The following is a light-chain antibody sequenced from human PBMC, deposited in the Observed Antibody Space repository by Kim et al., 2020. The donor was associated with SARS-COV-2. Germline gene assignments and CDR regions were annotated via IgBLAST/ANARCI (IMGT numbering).Light chain of an antibody. CDR3: SSCTTSSTYV. J-gene: IGLJ1*01. CDR1: SSDVGGYDY. V-gene: IGLV2-14*03. CDR2: DVS. Sequence: GHSITISCTVTSSDVGGYDYVSWYQHHPGKAPKLMIYDVSKRPSGVSNRFSGSKSGNTASLTISGLQAEDEADYFCSSCTTSSTYVFGTGTKVTVL.